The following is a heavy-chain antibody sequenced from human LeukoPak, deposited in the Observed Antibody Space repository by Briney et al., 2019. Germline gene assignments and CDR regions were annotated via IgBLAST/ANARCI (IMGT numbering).Heavy chain of an antibody. V-gene: IGHV3-23*01. CDR3: AKVVGCSGGSCYSPFFDY. J-gene: IGHJ4*02. Sequence: GGSLRLSCAASGFTFSSYAMSWVRQAPGKGLEWVSAISGSGGSTYYAGSVKGRFTISRDNSKNTLYLQMNSLRAEDTAVYYCAKVVGCSGGSCYSPFFDYWGQGTLVTVSS. CDR2: ISGSGGST. D-gene: IGHD2-15*01. CDR1: GFTFSSYA.